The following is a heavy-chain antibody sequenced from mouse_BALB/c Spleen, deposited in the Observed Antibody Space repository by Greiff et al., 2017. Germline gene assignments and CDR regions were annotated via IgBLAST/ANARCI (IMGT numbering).Heavy chain of an antibody. Sequence: EVQLQQSGAELVRSGASVKLSCTASGFNIKDYYMHWVKQRPEQGLEWIGWIDPENGDTEYAPKFQGKATMTADTSSNTAYLQLSSLTSEDTAVYYCNDRYDEGFDYWGQGTTLTVSS. CDR2: IDPENGDT. J-gene: IGHJ2*01. D-gene: IGHD2-14*01. CDR3: NDRYDEGFDY. V-gene: IGHV14-4*02. CDR1: GFNIKDYY.